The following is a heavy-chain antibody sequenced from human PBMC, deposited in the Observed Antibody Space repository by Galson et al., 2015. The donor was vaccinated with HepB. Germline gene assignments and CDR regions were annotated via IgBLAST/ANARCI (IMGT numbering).Heavy chain of an antibody. CDR3: ARGFIERTPGGLDY. V-gene: IGHV6-1*01. J-gene: IGHJ4*02. Sequence: CAISGDSVSGNRAAWNWIRQSPSRGLEWLGRTYYRSKWYSDYAVSVKGRITISPDTSKNQFSLHLNSVTPEDTAVYYCARGFIERTPGGLDYWDQGALVTVSS. CDR2: TYYRSKWYS. D-gene: IGHD2-15*01. CDR1: GDSVSGNRAA.